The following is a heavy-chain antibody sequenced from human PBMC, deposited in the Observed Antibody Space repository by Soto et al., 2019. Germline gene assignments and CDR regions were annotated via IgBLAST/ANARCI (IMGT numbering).Heavy chain of an antibody. D-gene: IGHD1-1*01. CDR2: INHSGST. J-gene: IGHJ4*02. V-gene: IGHV4-34*01. Sequence: PSETLSLTCAVDGGSFSGYYWTWIRQPPGTGLEWIGEINHSGSTNYNPSLKSRVTISVDTSKNQFSLKLTSVTAADTAVYYCARDKITGLFDYWGQGTLVNVSS. CDR3: ARDKITGLFDY. CDR1: GGSFSGYY.